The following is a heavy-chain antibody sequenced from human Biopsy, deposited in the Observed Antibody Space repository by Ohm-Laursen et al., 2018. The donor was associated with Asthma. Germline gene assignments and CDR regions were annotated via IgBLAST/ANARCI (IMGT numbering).Heavy chain of an antibody. J-gene: IGHJ4*02. CDR3: ARDRGIAAAGTEFDY. CDR1: GFTFSSYA. Sequence: SLRLSCTASGFTFSSYAMHWVRQAPGKGLEWVAVISYDGSNKYYADSVKGRFTISRDNSKNTLYLQMNSLRAEDTAVYYCARDRGIAAAGTEFDYWGQGTPVTVSS. D-gene: IGHD6-13*01. V-gene: IGHV3-30-3*01. CDR2: ISYDGSNK.